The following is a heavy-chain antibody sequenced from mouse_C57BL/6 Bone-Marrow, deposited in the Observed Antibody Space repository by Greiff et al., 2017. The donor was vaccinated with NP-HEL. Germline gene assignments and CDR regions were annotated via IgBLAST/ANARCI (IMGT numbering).Heavy chain of an antibody. V-gene: IGHV1-53*01. J-gene: IGHJ2*01. D-gene: IGHD1-1*01. CDR1: GYTFTSYW. CDR2: INPYNGGT. CDR3: ARSLTTVAY. Sequence: VKLKQPGTELVKPGASVKLSCKASGYTFTSYWMHWVKQRPGQGLEWIGNINPYNGGTSYNQKFKGKATLTVDKSSSTAYMELNSLTSEDSAVYYCARSLTTVAYWGQGTTLTVSS.